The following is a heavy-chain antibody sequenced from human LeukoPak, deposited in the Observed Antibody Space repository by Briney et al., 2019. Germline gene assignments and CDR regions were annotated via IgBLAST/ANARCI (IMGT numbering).Heavy chain of an antibody. V-gene: IGHV3-33*08. J-gene: IGHJ4*02. Sequence: GGSLRLSCAASGFTFSSYAMSWVRQAPGKGLEWVAVIWYDGSNKYYADSVKGRFTISRDNSKNTLYLQMNSLRAEDTAVYYCARDPGGFFDYWGQGTLVTVSS. CDR1: GFTFSSYA. CDR3: ARDPGGFFDY. CDR2: IWYDGSNK. D-gene: IGHD3-10*01.